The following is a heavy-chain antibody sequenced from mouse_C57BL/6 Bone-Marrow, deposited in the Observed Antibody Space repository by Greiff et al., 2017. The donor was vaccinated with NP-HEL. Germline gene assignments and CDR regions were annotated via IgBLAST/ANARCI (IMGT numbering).Heavy chain of an antibody. Sequence: QVQLQQSGPELVKPGASVKISCQASGYSFTSYYIHWVKQRPGQGLEWIGWIYPGSGNTKYNEKFKGKATLTADTSSSTAYMQLSSLTSEDSAVYYCARQDYYGSSWYFEVWGTGTTVTVSS. V-gene: IGHV1-66*01. CDR2: IYPGSGNT. D-gene: IGHD1-1*01. CDR1: GYSFTSYY. J-gene: IGHJ1*03. CDR3: ARQDYYGSSWYFEV.